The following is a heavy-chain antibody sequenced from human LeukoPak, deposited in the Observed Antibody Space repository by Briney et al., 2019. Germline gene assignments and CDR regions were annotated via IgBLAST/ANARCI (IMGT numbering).Heavy chain of an antibody. D-gene: IGHD1-26*01. Sequence: YYVRWVRQTPGQELEWMGWINPNSGGTNYAQKFQGRVTMTRDTSLSTAYMELSRLRSDDTAVYYCARVVGATRHFDYWGQGTLVTVSS. CDR3: ARVVGATRHFDY. V-gene: IGHV1-2*02. CDR2: INPNSGGT. J-gene: IGHJ4*02. CDR1: YY.